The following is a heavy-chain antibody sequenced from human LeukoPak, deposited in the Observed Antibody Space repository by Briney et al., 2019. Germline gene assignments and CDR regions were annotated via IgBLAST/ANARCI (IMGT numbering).Heavy chain of an antibody. V-gene: IGHV1-46*01. CDR1: GYTFTRYY. CDR2: INPSGGST. D-gene: IGHD3-22*01. J-gene: IGHJ6*02. Sequence: ASVKVSCKASGYTFTRYYMHWVRQAPGQGLEWMGIINPSGGSTSYAQKFQGRVTMTTDTSTSTAYIELRSLRSDDTAVYYCARDQGSMIVVVITMRYYYYGMDVWGQGTTVTVSS. CDR3: ARDQGSMIVVVITMRYYYYGMDV.